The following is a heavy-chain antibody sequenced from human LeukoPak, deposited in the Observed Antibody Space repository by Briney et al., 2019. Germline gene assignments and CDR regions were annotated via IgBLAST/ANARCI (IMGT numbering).Heavy chain of an antibody. CDR2: IYYSGST. CDR1: GGSISSSSYY. J-gene: IGHJ4*02. CDR3: ARYSSSWFYVDY. Sequence: KPSETLSLTCTVSGGSISSSSYYWGWIRQPPGKGLEWIGSIYYSGSTYYNPSLKSRVTISVDTSKNQFSLKLSSVTAADTAVYYCARYSSSWFYVDYWGQGTLVTVSS. V-gene: IGHV4-39*01. D-gene: IGHD6-13*01.